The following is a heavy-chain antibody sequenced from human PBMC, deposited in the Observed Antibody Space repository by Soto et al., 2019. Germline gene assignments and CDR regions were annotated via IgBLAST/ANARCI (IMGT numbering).Heavy chain of an antibody. CDR1: GFTFNNYA. Sequence: EVQLLESGGGVVQPGGSLRLSCAASGFTFNNYAMTWVRQAPGKWLEWVSAISGGGDTTSYADSVKGRFTVSRDGSKNTLYLQMSSLRAEDTALYYCAKGRGGSGSLTPRVDFWGQGTLVTVSS. D-gene: IGHD3-10*01. CDR3: AKGRGGSGSLTPRVDF. J-gene: IGHJ4*02. CDR2: ISGGGDTT. V-gene: IGHV3-23*01.